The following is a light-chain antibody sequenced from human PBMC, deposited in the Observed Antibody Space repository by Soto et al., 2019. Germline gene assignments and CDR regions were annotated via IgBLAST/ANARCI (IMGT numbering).Light chain of an antibody. CDR3: QQSYSYIRA. J-gene: IGKJ1*01. Sequence: DLQVTQSPSSLSASVGDRVTITCRASQNIRNFLHWYQQKPGKAPKLLIYAASNLKSGVPSRFTASGSGTDFTLIINNLQPEDLATYYCQQSYSYIRAFGQGTTV. V-gene: IGKV1-39*01. CDR2: AAS. CDR1: QNIRNF.